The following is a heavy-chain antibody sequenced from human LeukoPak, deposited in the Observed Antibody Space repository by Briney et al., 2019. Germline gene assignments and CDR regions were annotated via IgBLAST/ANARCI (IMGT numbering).Heavy chain of an antibody. CDR1: GFTFSSYS. CDR2: IWYDGSNK. CDR3: ARDRVGYYYYGMDV. J-gene: IGHJ6*02. V-gene: IGHV3-33*08. Sequence: GGSLRLSCAASGFTFSSYSMHWVRQAPGKGLEWVAVIWYDGSNKYYADSVKGRFTISRDNSKNTLYLQMNSLRAEDTAVYYCARDRVGYYYYGMDVWGQGTTVTVSS. D-gene: IGHD1-26*01.